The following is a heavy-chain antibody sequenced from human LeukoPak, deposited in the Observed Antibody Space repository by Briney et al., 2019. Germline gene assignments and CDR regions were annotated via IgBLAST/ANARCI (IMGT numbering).Heavy chain of an antibody. CDR3: ARDLSGWYGDFDY. V-gene: IGHV1-2*06. Sequence: ASVKVSCKASGYMLSRYYMHWVRQAPGQGLEWMGRINPNNGGTNYEQKFQGRVTMTRDTSISTAYMELSRLRSDDTAVYYCARDLSGWYGDFDYWGQGTLVTVSS. CDR1: GYMLSRYY. D-gene: IGHD6-19*01. J-gene: IGHJ4*02. CDR2: INPNNGGT.